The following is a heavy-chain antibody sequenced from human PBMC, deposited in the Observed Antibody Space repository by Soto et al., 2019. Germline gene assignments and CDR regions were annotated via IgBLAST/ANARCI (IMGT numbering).Heavy chain of an antibody. CDR2: IYPGDSDT. Sequence: PGESLKISCKGSGYSFTNYWIGWVRQMPGKGLEWMGIIYPGDSDTRYSPSFQGQVTISADKSITTAYLQWNSLKASDTAMYYCARGTGSYNHPLGYWGQGTQVTSPQ. D-gene: IGHD3-10*01. V-gene: IGHV5-51*01. J-gene: IGHJ4*02. CDR3: ARGTGSYNHPLGY. CDR1: GYSFTNYW.